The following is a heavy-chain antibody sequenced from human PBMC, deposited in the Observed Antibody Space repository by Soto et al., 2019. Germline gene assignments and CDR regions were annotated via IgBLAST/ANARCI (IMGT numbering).Heavy chain of an antibody. D-gene: IGHD6-6*01. Sequence: GGPLRLSCAASGFTFSDYYMSWIRQAPGKGLEWVSYISSSSSYTNYADSVKGRFTISRDNAKNSLYLQMNSLRAEDTAVYYCAKRSSSSTFDYWGQGTLVTVSS. CDR3: AKRSSSSTFDY. CDR2: ISSSSSYT. J-gene: IGHJ4*02. V-gene: IGHV3-11*03. CDR1: GFTFSDYY.